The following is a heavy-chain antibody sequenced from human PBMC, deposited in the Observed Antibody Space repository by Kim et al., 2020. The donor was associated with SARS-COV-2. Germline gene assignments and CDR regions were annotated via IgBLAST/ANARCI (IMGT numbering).Heavy chain of an antibody. CDR3: ATPGIAGAGFDY. CDR1: GGSISSSSYY. CDR2: IYYSGST. V-gene: IGHV4-39*01. Sequence: SETLSLTCTVSGGSISSSSYYWGWIRQPPGKGLEWIGSIYYSGSTYYNPSLKSRVTISVDTSKNQFSLKLSSVTAADTAVYYCATPGIAGAGFDYWRQGT. D-gene: IGHD6-19*01. J-gene: IGHJ4*02.